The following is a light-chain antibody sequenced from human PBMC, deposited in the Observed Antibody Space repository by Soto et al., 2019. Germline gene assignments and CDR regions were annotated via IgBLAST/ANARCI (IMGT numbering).Light chain of an antibody. J-gene: IGLJ7*01. V-gene: IGLV2-23*02. CDR2: EVS. CDR1: SSDVGSYNL. CDR3: CSYAGSSTHAV. Sequence: QSLLTQPASVSGSPGQSITISCTGTSSDVGSYNLVSWYQQHPGKAPKLMIYEVSKRPSGVSNRFSGSKSGNTASLTISGLQAEDEADYYCCSYAGSSTHAVFGGGTQLTVL.